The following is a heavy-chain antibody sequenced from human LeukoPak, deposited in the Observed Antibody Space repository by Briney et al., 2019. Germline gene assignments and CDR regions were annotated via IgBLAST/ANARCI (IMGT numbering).Heavy chain of an antibody. J-gene: IGHJ5*02. D-gene: IGHD6-25*01. CDR2: IFSGGST. V-gene: IGHV3-66*01. CDR1: GLTVSNNY. CDR3: ARDPGAAAGNLWS. Sequence: GGSLRLSCVVSGLTVSNNYMTLVRQAPGKGLEWVSLIFSGGSTYYADSVKGRFTISRDSSKNTLYLQMNSLRAEDTALYYCARDPGAAAGNLWSWGQGTLVTVSS.